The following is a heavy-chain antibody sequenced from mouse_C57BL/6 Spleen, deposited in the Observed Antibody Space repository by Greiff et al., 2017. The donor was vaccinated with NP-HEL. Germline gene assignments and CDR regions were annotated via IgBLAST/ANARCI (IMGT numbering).Heavy chain of an antibody. CDR3: ARFGTTVVANFDY. J-gene: IGHJ2*01. D-gene: IGHD1-1*01. Sequence: VQLQQPGAELVRPGSSVKLSCKASGYTFTSYWMHWVKQRPIQGLEWIGNIDPSDSETHYNQKFKDKATLTVDKSSSTAYMQLSSLTSEDSAVYYCARFGTTVVANFDYWGQGTTLTVSS. CDR2: IDPSDSET. CDR1: GYTFTSYW. V-gene: IGHV1-52*01.